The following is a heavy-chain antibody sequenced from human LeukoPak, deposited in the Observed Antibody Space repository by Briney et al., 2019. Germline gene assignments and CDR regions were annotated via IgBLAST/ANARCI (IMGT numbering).Heavy chain of an antibody. V-gene: IGHV3-48*04. CDR3: ARDPLWFGNRGADY. CDR2: ISSSGSTV. J-gene: IGHJ4*02. CDR1: GFTFSSYN. Sequence: QPGGSLRLSCAASGFTFSSYNMSWVRQAPGKGLEWVSYISSSGSTVYYADSVKGRFTISRDNAKNSLYLQMNSLRAEDTAVYYCARDPLWFGNRGADYWGQGTLVTVSS. D-gene: IGHD3-10*01.